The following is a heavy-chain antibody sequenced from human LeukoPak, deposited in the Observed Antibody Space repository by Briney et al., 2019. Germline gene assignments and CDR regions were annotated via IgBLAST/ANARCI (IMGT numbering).Heavy chain of an antibody. V-gene: IGHV4-39*07. J-gene: IGHJ5*02. CDR3: ARDPGYCSGGSCYSGST. CDR2: IYYSGST. D-gene: IGHD2-15*01. CDR1: GGSISSSSYY. Sequence: SETLSLTCTVSGGSISSSSYYWGWIRQPPGKGLEWIGSIYYSGSTYYNPSLKSRVTISVDMSKNQFSLKLSSVTAADTAVYYCARDPGYCSGGSCYSGSTWGQGTLVTVSS.